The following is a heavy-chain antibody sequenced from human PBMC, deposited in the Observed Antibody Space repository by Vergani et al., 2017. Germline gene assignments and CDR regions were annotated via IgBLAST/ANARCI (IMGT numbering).Heavy chain of an antibody. V-gene: IGHV3-30-3*01. D-gene: IGHD2-15*01. CDR3: ARSRAGDCSGGSCYPRYYYMDV. Sequence: QVQLVESGGGVVQPGRSLRLSCAASGFTFSSYAMHWVRQAPGKGLEWVAVISYDGSNKYYADSVKGRFTISRDNSKNTLYLQMNSLRAEDTAVYYCARSRAGDCSGGSCYPRYYYMDVWGKGTTVTVSS. J-gene: IGHJ6*03. CDR2: ISYDGSNK. CDR1: GFTFSSYA.